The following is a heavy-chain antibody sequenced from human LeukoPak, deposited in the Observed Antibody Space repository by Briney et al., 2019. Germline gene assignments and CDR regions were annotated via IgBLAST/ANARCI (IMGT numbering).Heavy chain of an antibody. V-gene: IGHV3-7*01. CDR1: GGSISSYY. CDR3: ARGTGSSRTDYFDY. J-gene: IGHJ4*02. CDR2: IKQDGSEK. D-gene: IGHD6-13*01. Sequence: ETLSLTCTVSGGSISSYYWSWVRQAPGKGLEWVANIKQDGSEKYYVDSVKGQFTISRDNAKNSLYLQMNSLRAEDTAVYYCARGTGSSRTDYFDYWGQGTLVTVPS.